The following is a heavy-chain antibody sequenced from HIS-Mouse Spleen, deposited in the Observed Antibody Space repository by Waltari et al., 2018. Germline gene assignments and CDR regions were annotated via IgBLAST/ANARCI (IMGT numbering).Heavy chain of an antibody. D-gene: IGHD6-6*01. CDR2: IYYSGST. Sequence: QVQLQESGPGLVKPSQTLSLTCTVSGGSISSRDYYWCWIRQPPGKGLEWIGYIYYSGSTYYNPSLKSRVTISVDTSKNQFSLKLSSVTAADTAVYYCARAQIEYSSSFDYWGQGTLVTVSS. CDR1: GGSISSRDYY. V-gene: IGHV4-30-4*01. J-gene: IGHJ4*02. CDR3: ARAQIEYSSSFDY.